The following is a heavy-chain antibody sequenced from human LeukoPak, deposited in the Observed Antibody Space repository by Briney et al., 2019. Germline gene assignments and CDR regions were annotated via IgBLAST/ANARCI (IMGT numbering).Heavy chain of an antibody. CDR3: ARGQLGSGNYGMDV. CDR1: GYSISSGSFY. Sequence: PSQTLSLTCSVSGYSISSGSFYWSWVRQLPGKGLEWLGYIYFSGTTYYHPSFQSRLTLSLDTSKNQFSLNLTSVTVADTAVYYCARGQLGSGNYGMDVWGPGTTVTVSS. J-gene: IGHJ6*02. D-gene: IGHD1-1*01. CDR2: IYFSGTT. V-gene: IGHV4-31*03.